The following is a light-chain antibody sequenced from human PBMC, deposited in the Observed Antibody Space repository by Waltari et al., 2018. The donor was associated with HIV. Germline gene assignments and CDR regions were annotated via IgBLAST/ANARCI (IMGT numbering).Light chain of an antibody. CDR1: GLSQHY. J-gene: IGLJ2*01. V-gene: IGLV3-25*03. CDR3: QSVDSSETCML. Sequence: SYELTQPPSVSVSPGQTARITCSGAGLSQHYVYRYQQKPGQAHVLVIYKDNERPAGIPERFSGSTSGTTVTLTISGVRAEDEGDYYCQSVDSSETCMLFGGGTKLTVL. CDR2: KDN.